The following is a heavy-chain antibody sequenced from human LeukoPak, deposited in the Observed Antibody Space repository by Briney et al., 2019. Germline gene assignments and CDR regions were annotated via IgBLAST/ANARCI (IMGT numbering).Heavy chain of an antibody. J-gene: IGHJ6*03. V-gene: IGHV3-48*04. D-gene: IGHD5-18*01. CDR1: GFTFSSYS. Sequence: PPGGSLRLSCAASGFTFSSYSMNWVRQAPGKGLEWVAYIRNDSSDIYYVASVKGRFTISRDNAKNSLYLQMNSLRAEDTAVYYCARENGYSYGYSGYYYYMDVWGKGTTVTVSS. CDR3: ARENGYSYGYSGYYYYMDV. CDR2: IRNDSSDI.